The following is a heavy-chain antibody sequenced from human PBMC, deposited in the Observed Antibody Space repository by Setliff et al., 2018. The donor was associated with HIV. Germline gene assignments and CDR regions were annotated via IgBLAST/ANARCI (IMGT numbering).Heavy chain of an antibody. Sequence: PGESLKISCRGSGYNFASHWIAWVRQMPGKGLEWMGIVYPDDSDSRYSPSFQGQVTISADKSVSTAYLQWSSLKASDTAMYYCARRAVDCSGGTCYSTSAFDYWGQGTLVTVSS. J-gene: IGHJ4*02. D-gene: IGHD2-15*01. CDR3: ARRAVDCSGGTCYSTSAFDY. CDR2: VYPDDSDS. V-gene: IGHV5-51*01. CDR1: GYNFASHW.